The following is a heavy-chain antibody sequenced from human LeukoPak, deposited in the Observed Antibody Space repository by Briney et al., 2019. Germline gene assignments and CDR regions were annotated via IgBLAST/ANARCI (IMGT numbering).Heavy chain of an antibody. V-gene: IGHV3-23*01. CDR3: AKDRPNYYGSNGHYYKLNGDC. CDR1: GFTFSSYA. D-gene: IGHD3-22*01. Sequence: GGSLRLSCAASGFTFSSYAMSWVRQAPGKGLEWGSSITSSGAATYYADSVKGRFTISRENSDNTLYLQMNSLRAEDTAVYYCAKDRPNYYGSNGHYYKLNGDCWGQGTLVTVSS. J-gene: IGHJ4*02. CDR2: ITSSGAAT.